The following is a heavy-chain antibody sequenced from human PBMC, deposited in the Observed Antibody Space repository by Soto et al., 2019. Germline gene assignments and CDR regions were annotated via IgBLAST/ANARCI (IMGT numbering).Heavy chain of an antibody. CDR3: ARGGYIVVVPAAPNYYGMDV. V-gene: IGHV5-51*01. D-gene: IGHD2-2*01. Sequence: PGESLKISCKGSGYSFTSYWIGWVRQMPEKGLEWMGIIYPGDSDTRYSPSFQGQVTISADKSISTAYLQWSSLKASDTAMYYCARGGYIVVVPAAPNYYGMDVWGQGTTVTVSS. J-gene: IGHJ6*02. CDR2: IYPGDSDT. CDR1: GYSFTSYW.